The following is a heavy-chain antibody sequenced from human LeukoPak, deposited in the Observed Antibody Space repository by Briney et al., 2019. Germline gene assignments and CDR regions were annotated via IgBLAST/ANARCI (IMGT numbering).Heavy chain of an antibody. CDR1: RFTFSDYY. CDR2: ISSTGTDM. J-gene: IGHJ5*02. D-gene: IGHD5-18*01. CDR3: ARGRGYSHSNWVDP. Sequence: GGSLRLSCAASRFTFSDYYMSWIRQAPGRGLEWLAYISSTGTDMLYADSVKGRFTISRDNSKNTLYLQMNSLRAEDTAVYYCARGRGYSHSNWVDPWGQGTMDTVSA. V-gene: IGHV3-11*01.